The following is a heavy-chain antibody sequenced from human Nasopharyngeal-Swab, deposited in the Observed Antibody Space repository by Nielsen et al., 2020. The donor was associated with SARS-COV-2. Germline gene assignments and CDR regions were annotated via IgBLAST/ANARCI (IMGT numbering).Heavy chain of an antibody. V-gene: IGHV3-13*04. D-gene: IGHD4-17*01. CDR3: ARAYGDTPYFYGVDV. CDR1: GFIFSTYD. J-gene: IGHJ6*02. CDR2: IGSFGDT. Sequence: GESLKISCAASGFIFSTYDMHWVRQSTGKGLEWVSTIGSFGDTYYPGSVKGRFTISRENAKNSLYLQMNNLRAEDTAVYFCARAYGDTPYFYGVDVWGQGTTVTVSS.